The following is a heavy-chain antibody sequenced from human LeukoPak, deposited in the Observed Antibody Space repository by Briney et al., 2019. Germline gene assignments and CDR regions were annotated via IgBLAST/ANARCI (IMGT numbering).Heavy chain of an antibody. CDR3: ARGQIKLDY. CDR2: IYSGGST. J-gene: IGHJ4*02. V-gene: IGHV3-66*02. Sequence: GGSLRLSCAASGLTVSSNHMIWVRQAPGKGLEWVSVIYSGGSTYYADSVKGRFTISRDNSKNTLHLQMNSLGPEDTAVYYCARGQIKLDYWGQGTLVTVSS. CDR1: GLTVSSNH.